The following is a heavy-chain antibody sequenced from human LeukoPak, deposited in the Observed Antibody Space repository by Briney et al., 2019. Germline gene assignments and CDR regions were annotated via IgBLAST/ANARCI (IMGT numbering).Heavy chain of an antibody. Sequence: ETLSLTCTVSGRSISSYYWSWIRQPPGKGLEWIGYLYYSGHTKHNLSLKSRVTICVDTFKHQFSLKLSSVTAADTAVYYCARGYYDSSGYYPVQLPADYWGQGTLVTVS. D-gene: IGHD3-22*01. CDR1: GRSISSYY. CDR3: ARGYYDSSGYYPVQLPADY. CDR2: LYYSGHT. V-gene: IGHV4-59*01. J-gene: IGHJ4*02.